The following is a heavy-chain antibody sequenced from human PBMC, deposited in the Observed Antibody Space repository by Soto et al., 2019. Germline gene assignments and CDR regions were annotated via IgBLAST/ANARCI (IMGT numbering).Heavy chain of an antibody. V-gene: IGHV3-33*01. CDR3: ARGNDILTGYYRGPIDY. Sequence: GGSLRLSCAASGFTFSSYGMHWVRQAPGKGLEWVAVIWYDGSNKYYADSVKGRFTISRDNSKNTLYLQMNSLRAEDTAVYYCARGNDILTGYYRGPIDYWGQGTLVTVSS. D-gene: IGHD3-9*01. CDR1: GFTFSSYG. J-gene: IGHJ4*02. CDR2: IWYDGSNK.